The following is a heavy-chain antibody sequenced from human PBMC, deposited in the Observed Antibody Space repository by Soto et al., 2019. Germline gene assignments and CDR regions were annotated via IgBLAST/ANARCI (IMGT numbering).Heavy chain of an antibody. CDR1: GFTVSSNY. CDR3: ARGGYSGNDPFFDY. Sequence: VQLVESGGGLVQPGGSLRLSCAASGFTVSSNYMSWVRQAPGKGLAWVSVISSGGSTYYADSVKGRFTISRDNSKNTLYLQMNSLRAEDTAVYYCARGGYSGNDPFFDYWGQGTLVTVSS. CDR2: ISSGGST. V-gene: IGHV3-66*01. J-gene: IGHJ4*02. D-gene: IGHD5-12*01.